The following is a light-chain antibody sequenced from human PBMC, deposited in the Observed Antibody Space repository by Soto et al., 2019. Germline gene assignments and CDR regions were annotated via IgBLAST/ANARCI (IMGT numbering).Light chain of an antibody. V-gene: IGLV2-23*02. Sequence: QSALTQPASVSGSPGQSITISCTGTSSDVGSYNLVSWYQQHPGKAPKLMIYEVSKRPSGVSNRFSGSKSGNTASLTISGLQPEDEADYYCCSYAGSSYVFGTGTKLTVL. CDR2: EVS. J-gene: IGLJ1*01. CDR1: SSDVGSYNL. CDR3: CSYAGSSYV.